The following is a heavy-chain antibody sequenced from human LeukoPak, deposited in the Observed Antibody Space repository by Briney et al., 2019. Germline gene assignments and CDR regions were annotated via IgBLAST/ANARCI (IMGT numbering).Heavy chain of an antibody. Sequence: GGSLRLSCAGSGFTFSSYAMSWVRQAPGKGLEWVGFIRSKAYGGTTEYAASVKGRFTISRDDSKSIAYLQMTSLKTEDTAVYYCTRDRGYSYGYGDYWGQGTLVTVSS. V-gene: IGHV3-49*04. D-gene: IGHD5-18*01. CDR1: GFTFSSYA. CDR2: IRSKAYGGTT. J-gene: IGHJ4*01. CDR3: TRDRGYSYGYGDY.